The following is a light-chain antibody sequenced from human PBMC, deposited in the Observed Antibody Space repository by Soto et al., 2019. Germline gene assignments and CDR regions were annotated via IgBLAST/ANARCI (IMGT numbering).Light chain of an antibody. V-gene: IGKV3-20*01. CDR2: GAS. CDR3: QQDCGLPVA. Sequence: VLTQSPGTLSLSPGERATLSCRASQSVRGDYLAWYQQRPGQAPRLLIYGASSRATGIPDRFSGSGSGTDLPLHLRRLEAEDFAGYFRQQDCGLPVAFGPGTKGE. CDR1: QSVRGDY. J-gene: IGKJ4*02.